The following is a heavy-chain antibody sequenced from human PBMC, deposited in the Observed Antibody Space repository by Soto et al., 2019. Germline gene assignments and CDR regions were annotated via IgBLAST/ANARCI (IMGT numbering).Heavy chain of an antibody. CDR1: GGSISSGSYY. Sequence: QLQLHESGPGVVKPAETLSLTCSVSGGSISSGSYYWAWIRQPPGKGLDWIGNIYYSGTTYYNPPLQSRVTISVDMSKNQLSLTLSSVTAADTAVYYCARRAPGSHFFDYWGQGTLVTVSS. D-gene: IGHD2-15*01. J-gene: IGHJ4*02. CDR2: IYYSGTT. V-gene: IGHV4-39*01. CDR3: ARRAPGSHFFDY.